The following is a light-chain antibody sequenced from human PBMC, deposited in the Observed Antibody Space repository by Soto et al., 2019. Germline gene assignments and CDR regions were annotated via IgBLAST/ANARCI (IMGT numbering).Light chain of an antibody. CDR3: QQYGGSPLPIT. J-gene: IGKJ5*01. CDR1: QSVSSSY. V-gene: IGKV3-20*01. Sequence: EIVLTQSPGTLSLSPGERATLSCRASQSVSSSYLAWYQQKPGQAPRLLIYGASSRATGIPDRFSGSGSGTVFTLTISRLEPEDFAVYYCQQYGGSPLPITFGQGTRLEIK. CDR2: GAS.